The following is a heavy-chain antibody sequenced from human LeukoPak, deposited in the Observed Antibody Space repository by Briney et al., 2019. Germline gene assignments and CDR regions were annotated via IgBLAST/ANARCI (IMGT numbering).Heavy chain of an antibody. J-gene: IGHJ6*02. V-gene: IGHV3-30*18. CDR2: ISYDGSNK. CDR1: GFTFSSYG. CDR3: AKDLVRGVSGGDYYYGMDV. Sequence: PGGSLRLSCAASGFTFSSYGMRWVRQAPGKGLEWVAVISYDGSNKYYADSVKGRFTISRDNSKNTLYLQMNSLRAEDTAVYYCAKDLVRGVSGGDYYYGMDVWGQGTTVTVSS. D-gene: IGHD3-10*01.